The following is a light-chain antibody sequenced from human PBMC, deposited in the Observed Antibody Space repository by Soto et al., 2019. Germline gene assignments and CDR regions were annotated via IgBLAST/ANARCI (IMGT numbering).Light chain of an antibody. CDR1: PSVTNY. Sequence: EMVLTQSPATLSLSPGERATLSCRARPSVTNYLAWYQQKPGQPPRLLIYGAFNRAAGIPARFSGSGSGTDFTITISSLEPEDSAVYYCQQRNSWPPVTVGQGTRLEI. CDR2: GAF. J-gene: IGKJ5*01. CDR3: QQRNSWPPVT. V-gene: IGKV3-11*01.